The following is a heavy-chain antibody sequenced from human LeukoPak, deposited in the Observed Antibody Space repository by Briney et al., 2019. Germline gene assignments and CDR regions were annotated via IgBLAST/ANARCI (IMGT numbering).Heavy chain of an antibody. D-gene: IGHD3-3*01. V-gene: IGHV4-34*01. CDR1: GGSFSGYY. J-gene: IGHJ4*02. Sequence: SETLSLTCAAYGGSFSGYYWSWIRQPPGKGLEWIGEINHSGSTNYNPSLKSRVTISVDTSKNQFSLKLSSVTAADTAVYYCAGAYYDFWSGYYGPADYWGQGTLVTVSS. CDR2: INHSGST. CDR3: AGAYYDFWSGYYGPADY.